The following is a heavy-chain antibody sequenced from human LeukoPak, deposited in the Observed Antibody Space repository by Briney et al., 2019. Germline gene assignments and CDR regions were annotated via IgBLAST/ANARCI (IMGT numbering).Heavy chain of an antibody. CDR1: GGSISSYY. CDR3: ARGQVDYDFWSGYFDY. D-gene: IGHD3-3*01. CDR2: IYYSGST. Sequence: PSETLSLTCTVSGGSISSYYWSWIRQPPGKGLEWIGYIYYSGSTNYNPSLKSRVTISVDTSKNQFSLKLSSVTAAGTAVDYCARGQVDYDFWSGYFDYWGQGTLVTVSS. J-gene: IGHJ4*02. V-gene: IGHV4-59*01.